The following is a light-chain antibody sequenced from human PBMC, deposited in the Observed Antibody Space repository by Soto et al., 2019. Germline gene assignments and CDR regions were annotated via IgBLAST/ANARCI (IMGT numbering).Light chain of an antibody. V-gene: IGKV1-5*01. CDR3: QQYKDYTYT. CDR2: DAS. J-gene: IGKJ1*01. Sequence: DIQMTQSPATLSASVGDRVTITCRASQRVDRWLAWYQQKPGKAPKLLISDASTLESGGPSRFSGSGSVTEFTLAIASLQPDDFATYYYQQYKDYTYTFGQGTKLDIK. CDR1: QRVDRW.